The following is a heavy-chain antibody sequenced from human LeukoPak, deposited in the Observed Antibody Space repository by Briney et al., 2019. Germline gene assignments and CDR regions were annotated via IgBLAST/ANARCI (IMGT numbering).Heavy chain of an antibody. D-gene: IGHD5-12*01. CDR2: IETDGTTI. Sequence: GESLRLSCAASGFTFSNYWMHWVRQTPGKGLVWVANIETDGTTIHYADSVKGRFTISRDNAENTGYLQMNSLRAEDTGVYHCAREYNGGLDYWGQGTLVTVSS. CDR1: GFTFSNYW. CDR3: AREYNGGLDY. V-gene: IGHV3-74*01. J-gene: IGHJ4*02.